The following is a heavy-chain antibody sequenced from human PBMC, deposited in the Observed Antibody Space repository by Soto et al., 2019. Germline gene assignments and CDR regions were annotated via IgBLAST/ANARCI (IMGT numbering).Heavy chain of an antibody. CDR3: ARDVIGHDNDETIGDYVDH. Sequence: QVQLSQFGAEVKKPGASVKVSCKASGYSFTNFHIHWVRQAPGQGLEWMGMIDPSGGITRDAQRLQGRITMTRDASTSTVYRELRSLTSEDTAVYYWARDVIGHDNDETIGDYVDHWGQGTLVTVSS. CDR1: GYSFTNFH. CDR2: IDPSGGIT. D-gene: IGHD3-16*01. J-gene: IGHJ4*02. V-gene: IGHV1-46*01.